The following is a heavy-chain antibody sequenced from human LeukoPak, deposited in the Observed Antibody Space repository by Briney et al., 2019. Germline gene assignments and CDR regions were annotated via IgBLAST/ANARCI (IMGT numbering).Heavy chain of an antibody. Sequence: ASVKVSCKASGYTFTSYYMHWVRQAPGQGLEWMGIINPSGGSTSYAHKFQGRVTMTRDMSTSTVYMELSSLRSEDTAVYYCARSGNYCSGGSCYKVGIDYWGQGTLVTVSS. D-gene: IGHD2-15*01. CDR3: ARSGNYCSGGSCYKVGIDY. CDR2: INPSGGST. J-gene: IGHJ4*02. CDR1: GYTFTSYY. V-gene: IGHV1-46*01.